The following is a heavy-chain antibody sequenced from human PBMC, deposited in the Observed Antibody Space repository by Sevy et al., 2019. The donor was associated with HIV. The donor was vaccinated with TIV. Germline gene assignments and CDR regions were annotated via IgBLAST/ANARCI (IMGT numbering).Heavy chain of an antibody. CDR3: ARDGSLRFLEWRYFDY. CDR2: ISAYNGNT. J-gene: IGHJ4*02. CDR1: GYTFTSYG. Sequence: ASVKVSCKASGYTFTSYGISWVRQAPGQGLEWMGWISAYNGNTNYAQKLQDRVTMTTDTSTSPAYMELRSLRSDDTAAYYCARDGSLRFLEWRYFDYWGQGTLVTVSS. D-gene: IGHD3-3*01. V-gene: IGHV1-18*04.